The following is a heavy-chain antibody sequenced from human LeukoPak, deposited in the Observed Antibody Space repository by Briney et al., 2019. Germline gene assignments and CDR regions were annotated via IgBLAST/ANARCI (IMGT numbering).Heavy chain of an antibody. V-gene: IGHV4-59*08. CDR3: ARHGYGSGSIKGDY. Sequence: PSETLSLTCTVSGGSISSYYWSWIRQPPGKGLEWIGYIYYSGSTNYNPSLKSRVTISVDTSKNQFSLKLSSVTAADTAVYYCARHGYGSGSIKGDYWGQGTLVTVSS. D-gene: IGHD3-10*01. CDR2: IYYSGST. CDR1: GGSISSYY. J-gene: IGHJ4*02.